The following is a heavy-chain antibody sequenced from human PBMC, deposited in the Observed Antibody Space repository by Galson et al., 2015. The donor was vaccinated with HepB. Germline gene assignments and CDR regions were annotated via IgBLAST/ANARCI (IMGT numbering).Heavy chain of an antibody. CDR2: IYPGDSDT. CDR3: ARQAIKTLNYYDSSGEFDY. CDR1: GYSFTSYW. V-gene: IGHV5-51*01. J-gene: IGHJ4*02. D-gene: IGHD3-22*01. Sequence: QSGAEVKKPGESLKISCKGSGYSFTSYWIGWVRQMPGKGLEWMGIIYPGDSDTRYSPSFQGQVTISADKSISTAYLQWSSLKASDTAMYYCARQAIKTLNYYDSSGEFDYWGQGTLVTVSS.